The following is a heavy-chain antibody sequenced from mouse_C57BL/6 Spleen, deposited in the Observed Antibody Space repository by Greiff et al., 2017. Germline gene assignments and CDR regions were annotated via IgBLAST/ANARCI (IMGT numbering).Heavy chain of an antibody. CDR2: ISSGGSYT. CDR1: GFTFSSYG. CDR3: ARLHVYSPGAY. V-gene: IGHV5-6*01. Sequence: EVHLVESGGDLVKPGGSLKLSCAASGFTFSSYGMSWVRQTPDKRLAWVATISSGGSYTYYPDSVKGRFTISRDNAKNTLYLQMSSLKSEDTAMXYCARLHVYSPGAYWGQGTLVTVSA. D-gene: IGHD2-12*01. J-gene: IGHJ3*01.